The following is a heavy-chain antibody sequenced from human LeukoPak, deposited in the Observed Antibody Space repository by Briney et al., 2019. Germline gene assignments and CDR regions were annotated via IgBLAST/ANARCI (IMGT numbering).Heavy chain of an antibody. Sequence: ASVKVSCKASGYTFTSYDINWVRQATGQGLEWMGWMNPNSGNTGYAQKFQGRVTMTRNTSISTAYMELSSLRSEDTAVYYCARTPPYYYDSSGSVDYWGQGTLVTVSS. V-gene: IGHV1-8*02. CDR3: ARTPPYYYDSSGSVDY. CDR2: MNPNSGNT. D-gene: IGHD3-22*01. CDR1: GYTFTSYD. J-gene: IGHJ4*02.